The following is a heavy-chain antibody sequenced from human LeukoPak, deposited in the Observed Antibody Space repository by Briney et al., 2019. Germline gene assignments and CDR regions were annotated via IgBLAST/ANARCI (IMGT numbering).Heavy chain of an antibody. CDR3: ARHLGKGFDY. CDR2: IYYSGST. Sequence: SETLSLTRTVSGGSISSYYWSWIRQPPGKGVEWIAYIYYSGSTNYNPSLKSRVTISVDTSKNQFSLKLSSVTAADTAVYYCARHLGKGFDYWGQGTLVTVSS. V-gene: IGHV4-59*08. J-gene: IGHJ4*02. CDR1: GGSISSYY. D-gene: IGHD7-27*01.